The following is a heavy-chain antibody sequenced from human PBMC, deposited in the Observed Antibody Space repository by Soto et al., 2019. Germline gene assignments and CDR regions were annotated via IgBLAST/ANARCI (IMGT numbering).Heavy chain of an antibody. J-gene: IGHJ6*02. Sequence: QVQLQESGPGLVKPSQTLSLTCTVSGGSISSGGYYWSWIRQHPGKGLEWIGYIYYSGSTYYNPSLKSRVTISVDTSKNQFSLKLSSVTAADTAVYYCARATGVSLYYYYYGMDVWGQGTTVTVSS. CDR1: GGSISSGGYY. V-gene: IGHV4-31*03. CDR3: ARATGVSLYYYYYGMDV. CDR2: IYYSGST. D-gene: IGHD3-10*01.